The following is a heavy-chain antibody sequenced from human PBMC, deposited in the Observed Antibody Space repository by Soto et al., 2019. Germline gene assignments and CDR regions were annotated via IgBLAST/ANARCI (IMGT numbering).Heavy chain of an antibody. V-gene: IGHV1-8*01. CDR1: GYTFTSYE. CDR2: MNPNSGDT. CDR3: ARGELLWFGELLR. D-gene: IGHD3-10*01. Sequence: QMQLVQSGAEVKKPGASVKVSCKASGYTFTSYEINWVRQATGQGLEWMGWMNPNSGDTGYAQKFQGRVTMTRNTSISTAYMELSSLRSEDTGVYYCARGELLWFGELLRWGQGTLVTVSS. J-gene: IGHJ4*02.